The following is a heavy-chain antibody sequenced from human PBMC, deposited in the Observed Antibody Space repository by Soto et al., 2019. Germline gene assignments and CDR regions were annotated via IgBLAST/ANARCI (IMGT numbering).Heavy chain of an antibody. D-gene: IGHD6-13*01. Sequence: QVHMVQSGTEVKTPGASVKVSCKASGYTFTNFGISWVRQAPGQGLEWVGWISPFNGHTHYAQKFQGRLTLTTDTAPTTGFLELRSLRSDDTAVYYCAREPPRATAGLNYFDPWGQGTLVTVSS. J-gene: IGHJ5*02. V-gene: IGHV1-18*01. CDR1: GYTFTNFG. CDR2: ISPFNGHT. CDR3: AREPPRATAGLNYFDP.